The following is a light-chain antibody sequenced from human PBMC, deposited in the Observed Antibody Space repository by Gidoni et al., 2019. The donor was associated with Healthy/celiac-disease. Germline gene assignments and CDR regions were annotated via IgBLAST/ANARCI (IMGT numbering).Light chain of an antibody. CDR1: QRISSW. Sequence: DIQMTQSPSTLSASVGDRVTITCRASQRISSWLAWYQQKPGKAPKLLIYKASSLESGVPSRFSGSGSGTEFTLTISSLQPDDFATYYCQQYNSYSPTFXQXAKLEIK. CDR2: KAS. CDR3: QQYNSYSPT. J-gene: IGKJ2*01. V-gene: IGKV1-5*03.